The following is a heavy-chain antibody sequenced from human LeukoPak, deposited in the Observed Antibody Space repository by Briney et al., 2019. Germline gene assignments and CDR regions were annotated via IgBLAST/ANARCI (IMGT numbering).Heavy chain of an antibody. D-gene: IGHD2-15*01. CDR2: ISGNGDVT. J-gene: IGHJ4*02. Sequence: GGSLRLSCAASRFTFNTYAVNWVRQAPGKGLEWVSAISGNGDVTYYADSVRGRFTISRDNSKNTLYLQMNSLRAEDTAVYYCARVKRDCSGGTCYSYDYWGQGTLVTVSS. CDR3: ARVKRDCSGGTCYSYDY. CDR1: RFTFNTYA. V-gene: IGHV3-23*01.